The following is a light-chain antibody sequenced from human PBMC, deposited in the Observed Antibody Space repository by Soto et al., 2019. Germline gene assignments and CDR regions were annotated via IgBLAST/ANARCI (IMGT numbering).Light chain of an antibody. V-gene: IGLV1-44*01. CDR2: NNN. CDR3: AAWDDSLNAVV. Sequence: QSVLTQPPSASGTPGQRVTISCSGSSSNIGSNTVNWYQQFPGTAPKLLIYNNNQRPSGVPDRISGFKSGTSASLAISGLQSDDEADYYCAAWDDSLNAVVFGGGTKLTVL. J-gene: IGLJ2*01. CDR1: SSNIGSNT.